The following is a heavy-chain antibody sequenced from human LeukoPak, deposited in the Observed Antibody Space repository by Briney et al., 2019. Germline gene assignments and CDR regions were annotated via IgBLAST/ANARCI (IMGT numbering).Heavy chain of an antibody. V-gene: IGHV1-2*02. J-gene: IGHJ5*02. CDR2: INPTSSGT. CDR3: ARDSYNGNYFDP. CDR1: GYTFTDSY. D-gene: IGHD2-8*01. Sequence: GASVKVSCKASGYTFTDSYIHWVRQAPGQGLEWMGWINPTSSGTHYAQNFQGRVTMTRDTSISTAYMDPSSLRSDDTAVYYCARDSYNGNYFDPWGQGTLVTVSS.